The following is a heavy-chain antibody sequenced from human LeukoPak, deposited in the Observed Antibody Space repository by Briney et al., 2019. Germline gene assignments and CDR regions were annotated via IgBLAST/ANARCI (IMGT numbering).Heavy chain of an antibody. CDR1: GITFSSYG. Sequence: GRSLRLSCAASGITFSSYGMHWVRQAPGKGLEWVAVIWYDGSNKYYADSVKGRFTISRDNSKNTLYLQMNSLRAEDTAVYYCARAGYCSSTSCNRGVSPSDALFSYWGQGTLVTVSS. CDR3: ARAGYCSSTSCNRGVSPSDALFSY. J-gene: IGHJ4*02. D-gene: IGHD2-2*02. CDR2: IWYDGSNK. V-gene: IGHV3-33*01.